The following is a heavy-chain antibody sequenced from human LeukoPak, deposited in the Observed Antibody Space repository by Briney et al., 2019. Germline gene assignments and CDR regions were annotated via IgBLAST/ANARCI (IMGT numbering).Heavy chain of an antibody. CDR2: INPNSGGT. CDR3: ARGDDFWSGYYTHFGY. D-gene: IGHD3-3*01. Sequence: GASVKVSCKASGYTFTGYYMHWVRQAPGQGLEWMGWINPNSGGTNYAQKFQGRVTMTRDTSISTAYMELSRLRSDDTAVYYCARGDDFWSGYYTHFGYWGQGTLVTVSS. CDR1: GYTFTGYY. V-gene: IGHV1-2*02. J-gene: IGHJ4*02.